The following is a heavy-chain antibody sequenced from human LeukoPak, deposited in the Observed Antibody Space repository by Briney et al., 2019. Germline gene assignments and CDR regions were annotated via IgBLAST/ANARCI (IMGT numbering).Heavy chain of an antibody. D-gene: IGHD4-23*01. CDR1: GFTFDDYA. V-gene: IGHV3-9*01. Sequence: PRGSLRLSCAASGFTFDDYAMHWVRQAPGKSLEWVSGISWNSGSIGYADSVKGRFTISRDNAKNSLYLQMNSLRAEDTALYYCAKDRSVTTVVTPSAFDIWGQGTMVTVSS. CDR3: AKDRSVTTVVTPSAFDI. J-gene: IGHJ3*02. CDR2: ISWNSGSI.